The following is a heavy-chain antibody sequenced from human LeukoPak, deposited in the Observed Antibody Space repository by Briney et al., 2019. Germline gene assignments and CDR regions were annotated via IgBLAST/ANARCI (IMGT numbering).Heavy chain of an antibody. Sequence: GASVKVSCMASGYTFMYYGISWVRQAPGQGLEWMGGIIPIFGTANYAQKFQGRVTITADESTSTAYMELSSLRSEDTAVYYCASLDGYNRDFDYWGQGTLVTVSS. CDR1: GYTFMYYG. V-gene: IGHV1-69*13. CDR3: ASLDGYNRDFDY. D-gene: IGHD5-24*01. CDR2: IIPIFGTA. J-gene: IGHJ4*02.